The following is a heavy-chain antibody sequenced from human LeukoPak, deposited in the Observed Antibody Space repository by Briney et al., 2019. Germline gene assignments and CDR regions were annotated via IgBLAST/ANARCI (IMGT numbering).Heavy chain of an antibody. V-gene: IGHV4-34*01. CDR2: INHSGST. J-gene: IGHJ6*02. CDR3: ARDGMYSSSWKPYYYYGMDV. CDR1: GGSFSGYY. D-gene: IGHD6-13*01. Sequence: SEALSLTCAVYGGSFSGYYWSWIRQPPGKGLEWIGEINHSGSTNYNPSLKSRVTISVDTSKNQFSLKLSSVTAADTAVYYCARDGMYSSSWKPYYYYGMDVWGQGTTVTVSS.